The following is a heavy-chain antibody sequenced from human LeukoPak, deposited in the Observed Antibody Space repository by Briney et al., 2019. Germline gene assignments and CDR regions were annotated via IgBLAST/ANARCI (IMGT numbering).Heavy chain of an antibody. CDR3: ARDSLRSGEFDY. CDR1: GFKFSTYE. CDR2: ISSSGTTV. D-gene: IGHD2-21*01. J-gene: IGHJ4*02. V-gene: IGHV3-48*03. Sequence: PGGSLRLSCAASGFKFSTYEMNWVRQAPGKGLEWVSYISSSGTTVYYADSVKGRFAISRDNAENSLSLQMNSLRAEDTAIYYCARDSLRSGEFDYWGQGTLVTVSA.